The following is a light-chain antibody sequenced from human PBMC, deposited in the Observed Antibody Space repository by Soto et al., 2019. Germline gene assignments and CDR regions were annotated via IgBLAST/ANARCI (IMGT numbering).Light chain of an antibody. CDR1: SSDVGGSNY. CDR2: DVS. Sequence: QSALTPPASVSGSPGQSITISCTGTSSDVGGSNYVSWYQQHPGKAPKLMIYDVSNRPSGVSNRFSGSKSGNTASLTISGLQAEDEADYYCGSYTSTSTLYVFGTGTKVTVL. V-gene: IGLV2-14*03. J-gene: IGLJ1*01. CDR3: GSYTSTSTLYV.